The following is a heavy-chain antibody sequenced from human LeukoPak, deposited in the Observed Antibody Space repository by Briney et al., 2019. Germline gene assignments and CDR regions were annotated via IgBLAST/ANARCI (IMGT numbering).Heavy chain of an antibody. V-gene: IGHV3-23*01. CDR1: GFTFSSYA. CDR2: ISGSGGST. Sequence: GGSLRLSCAASGFTFSSYAMNWVRQAPGKGVEWVSIISGSGGSTYYADSVKGRFTISRDNSKNTLYLQMNSLRAEDTAVYYCAKGLTESDDDAFDIWGQGTMVTVSS. J-gene: IGHJ3*02. D-gene: IGHD1-14*01. CDR3: AKGLTESDDDAFDI.